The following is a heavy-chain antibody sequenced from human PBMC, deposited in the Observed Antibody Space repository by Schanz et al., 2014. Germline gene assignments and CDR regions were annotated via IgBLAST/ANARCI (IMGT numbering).Heavy chain of an antibody. CDR2: MNPNSGNT. D-gene: IGHD2-8*02. J-gene: IGHJ3*01. V-gene: IGHV1-8*01. CDR3: ATMWGYCTATACQILEVLDV. Sequence: QVHLVQSGAEVKKPGASVKVSCKASGYNITSNDVTWVRQATGQGLEWMGWMNPNSGNTGYAQKFQGRVTMTRNTSISTAYMELSSLRSEDTAVYYCATMWGYCTATACQILEVLDVWGQGAMVTVSS. CDR1: GYNITSND.